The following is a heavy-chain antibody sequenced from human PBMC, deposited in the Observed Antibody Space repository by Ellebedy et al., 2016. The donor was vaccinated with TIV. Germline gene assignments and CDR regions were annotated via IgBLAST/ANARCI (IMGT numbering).Heavy chain of an antibody. CDR2: LYYSGST. D-gene: IGHD3/OR15-3a*01. CDR3: ARTDLRYGMDV. V-gene: IGHV4-39*07. CDR1: GGSISSIRYH. Sequence: SETLSLTXTVSGGSISSIRYHWCWIRQPPGKGLEWIGSLYYSGSTNYNPSLKSRVTISVDTSKNQFSLKLSSVTAAETAVYYCARTDLRYGMDVWGQGTTVTVSS. J-gene: IGHJ6*02.